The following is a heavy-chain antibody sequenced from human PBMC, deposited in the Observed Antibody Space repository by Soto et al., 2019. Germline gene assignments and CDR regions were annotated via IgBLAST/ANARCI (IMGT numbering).Heavy chain of an antibody. J-gene: IGHJ6*02. CDR3: LTQGFGPLHGLVDV. CDR2: INHSGST. CDR1: GGSFSGYY. Sequence: SETLSLTCAVYGGSFSGYYWSWIRQPPGKGLEWIGEINHSGSTNYNPSLKSRVTISVDTSKNQFSLKLASVTAADTAVYYCLTQGFGPLHGLVDVWGQGTTVTGSS. V-gene: IGHV4-34*06. D-gene: IGHD3-10*01.